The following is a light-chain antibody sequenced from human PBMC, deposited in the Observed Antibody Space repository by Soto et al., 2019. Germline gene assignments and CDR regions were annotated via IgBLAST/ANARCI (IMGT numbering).Light chain of an antibody. CDR3: QQYNNWRT. CDR1: QSVSSN. Sequence: ELVMTQSPATLSVSPGERAKLSCRASQSVSSNLAWYQQKPGQAPRLLIYGASTRATGIPARFSGSGSGTEFTLTISSLQSEDFAVYYCQQYNNWRTFGQGTKV. CDR2: GAS. V-gene: IGKV3-15*01. J-gene: IGKJ1*01.